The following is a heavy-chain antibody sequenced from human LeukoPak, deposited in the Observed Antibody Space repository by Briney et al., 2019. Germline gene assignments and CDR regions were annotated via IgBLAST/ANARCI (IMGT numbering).Heavy chain of an antibody. Sequence: PGGSLRLSCAASGFTFSSYAMHWVRQAPGKGLEWVAVISYDGSNKYYADSVKGRFTISRDNSKNTLYLQMNSLRAEDTAVYYCAKVIAARTPASAFDIWGQGTMVTVSS. CDR3: AKVIAARTPASAFDI. CDR1: GFTFSSYA. J-gene: IGHJ3*02. CDR2: ISYDGSNK. V-gene: IGHV3-30-3*01. D-gene: IGHD6-25*01.